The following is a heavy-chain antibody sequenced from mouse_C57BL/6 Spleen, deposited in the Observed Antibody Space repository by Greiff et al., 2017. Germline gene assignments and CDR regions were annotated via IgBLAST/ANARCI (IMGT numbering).Heavy chain of an antibody. D-gene: IGHD1-1*01. J-gene: IGHJ4*01. V-gene: IGHV5-6*01. Sequence: EVKLVESGGDLVKPGGSLKLSCAASGFTFSSYGMSWVRQTPDKRLEWVATISSGGSYTYYPDSVKGRFTISRDNAKNTLYLQMSSLKSEDTAMYYCARHANYCGSSSNYYAMDYWGQGTSVTVSS. CDR2: ISSGGSYT. CDR1: GFTFSSYG. CDR3: ARHANYCGSSSNYYAMDY.